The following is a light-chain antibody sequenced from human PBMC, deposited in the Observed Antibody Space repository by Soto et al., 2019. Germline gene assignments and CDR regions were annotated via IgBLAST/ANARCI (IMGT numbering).Light chain of an antibody. Sequence: DIALTQSPDTLYLSPGERATLSCRASQSINNYLAWYQQKPGQAPRLLIYDASNRATGIPARFSGSGSGTDFTLTISSLEPEDFAVYYCQQRFNWQVTFGQGTRLEI. CDR1: QSINNY. V-gene: IGKV3-11*01. J-gene: IGKJ5*01. CDR2: DAS. CDR3: QQRFNWQVT.